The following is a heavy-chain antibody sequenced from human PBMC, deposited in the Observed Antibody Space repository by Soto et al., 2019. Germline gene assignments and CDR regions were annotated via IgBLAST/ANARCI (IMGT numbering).Heavy chain of an antibody. CDR3: ARVRATDYEIDY. V-gene: IGHV3-9*01. J-gene: IGHJ4*02. CDR2: ISWNGRNI. Sequence: VVSRFTFGDYAMHWVRLGPGRGLEWVSGISWNGRNIAYADSVTGRFSISRDNADNSVFLDMNNLRVDDTAIYYCARVRATDYEIDYWGQGALVTVSS. CDR1: RFTFGDYA. D-gene: IGHD4-17*01.